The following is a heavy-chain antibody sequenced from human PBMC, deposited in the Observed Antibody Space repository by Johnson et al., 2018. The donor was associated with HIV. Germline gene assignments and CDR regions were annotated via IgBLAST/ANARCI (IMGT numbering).Heavy chain of an antibody. CDR2: IRYAGSNK. V-gene: IGHV3-30*02. D-gene: IGHD3-22*01. CDR3: AKGVSIVVIKDLSGAFDI. Sequence: QVQLVESGGGVVQPGGSLRLSCAASGFTFSSYGMHWVRQAPGKGLEWVAFIRYAGSNKYYADSVKGRSTISRDNSKKTLYLQMNSLRAEDTAVYYCAKGVSIVVIKDLSGAFDIWGQGTMVTVSS. J-gene: IGHJ3*02. CDR1: GFTFSSYG.